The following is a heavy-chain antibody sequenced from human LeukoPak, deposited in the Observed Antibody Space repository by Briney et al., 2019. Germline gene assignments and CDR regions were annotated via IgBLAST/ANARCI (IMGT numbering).Heavy chain of an antibody. V-gene: IGHV4-34*01. J-gene: IGHJ3*02. Sequence: PSETLSLTCAAYGGSFSGYYWSWIRQPPGKGLEWIGEINHSGSTNYNPSLKSRVTISVDTSKNQFSLKLSSVTAADTAVYYCARGGPLRYFDWLLSLAFDIWGQGTMVTVSS. D-gene: IGHD3-9*01. CDR2: INHSGST. CDR3: ARGGPLRYFDWLLSLAFDI. CDR1: GGSFSGYY.